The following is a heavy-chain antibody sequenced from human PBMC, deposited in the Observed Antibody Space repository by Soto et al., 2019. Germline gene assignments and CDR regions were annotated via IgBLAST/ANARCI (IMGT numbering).Heavy chain of an antibody. CDR3: TRDGDYGDYASDFYYMDV. V-gene: IGHV3-49*03. D-gene: IGHD4-17*01. Sequence: GGSLRLSCTASGFTFGDYAMSWFRQAPGKGLEWVGFIRSKAYGGTTEYAASVKGRFTISRDDSKSIAYLQMNSLKTEDTAVYYCTRDGDYGDYASDFYYMDVWGKGTTVTVSS. J-gene: IGHJ6*03. CDR1: GFTFGDYA. CDR2: IRSKAYGGTT.